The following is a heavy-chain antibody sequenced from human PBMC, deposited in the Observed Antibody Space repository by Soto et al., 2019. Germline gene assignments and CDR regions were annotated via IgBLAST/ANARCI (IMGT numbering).Heavy chain of an antibody. V-gene: IGHV3-49*03. CDR2: IRSKAYGGTT. J-gene: IGHJ6*02. CDR1: GFTFGDYA. CDR3: TVALEAGIAVAGIYYYGMDV. D-gene: IGHD6-19*01. Sequence: GGSLRLSCTASGFTFGDYAMSWFRQAPGKGLEWVGFIRSKAYGGTTEYAASVKGRLTISRDDSKSIAYLQMNSLKTEETAVYYCTVALEAGIAVAGIYYYGMDVWGQGTTVTVSS.